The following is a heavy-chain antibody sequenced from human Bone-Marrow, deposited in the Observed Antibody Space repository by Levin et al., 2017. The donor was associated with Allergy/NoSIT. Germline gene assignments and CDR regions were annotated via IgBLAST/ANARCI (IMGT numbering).Heavy chain of an antibody. CDR3: ARDPFAYNFGSGSYLDY. CDR2: INLFFPLP. Sequence: RKGGREEGGKGWGGFLLINLFFPLPLSSSSFKGRFTISRDNAKNTLYLQMNSLRAEDTAVYYCARDPFAYNFGSGSYLDYWGQGTLVSVSS. V-gene: IGHV3-74*01. D-gene: IGHD3-10*01. J-gene: IGHJ4*02.